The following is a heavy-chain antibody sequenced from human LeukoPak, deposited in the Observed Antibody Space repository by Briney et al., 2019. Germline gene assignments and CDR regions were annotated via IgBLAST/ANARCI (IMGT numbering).Heavy chain of an antibody. Sequence: GGSLRLSCAASGFTFSNYGMHWVRQAPGKGLEWVAVLSYDGSQKYYADSVKGRFTISRDNSKNTLYVQMNSLRAEDTAVYYCARSGQLWLSSHDYWGQGTLVTVSS. V-gene: IGHV3-30*03. J-gene: IGHJ4*02. D-gene: IGHD5-18*01. CDR1: GFTFSNYG. CDR3: ARSGQLWLSSHDY. CDR2: LSYDGSQK.